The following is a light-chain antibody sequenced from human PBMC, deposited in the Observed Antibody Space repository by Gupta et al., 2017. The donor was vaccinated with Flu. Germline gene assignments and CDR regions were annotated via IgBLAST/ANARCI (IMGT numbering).Light chain of an antibody. CDR3: LPTYSPPLS. CDR1: QRISNY. V-gene: IGKV1-39*01. CDR2: STS. J-gene: IGKJ4*01. Sequence: PSSLSASAEYRVTITCQTSQRISNYLNLYHHTPAKSPLLLLYSTSSFQNGVPSMFRGIVTGTDFILTISSLQPDSFSTYFSLPTYSPPLSFGGGTKVEIK.